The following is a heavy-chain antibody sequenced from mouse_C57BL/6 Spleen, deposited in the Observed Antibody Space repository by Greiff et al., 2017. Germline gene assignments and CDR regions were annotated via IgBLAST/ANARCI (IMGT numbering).Heavy chain of an antibody. V-gene: IGHV1-78*01. D-gene: IGHD2-1*01. J-gene: IGHJ3*01. CDR2: IYPRDGST. CDR1: GYTFTDHT. CDR3: ARDGIYYGPWFAY. Sequence: QVQLQQSDAELVKPGASVKISCKVSGYTFTDHTIHWMKQRPEQGLEWIGYIYPRDGSTKSNEKFKGKATLTADKSSSTAYMQLNSLTSEDSAVYCCARDGIYYGPWFAYWGQGTLVTVSA.